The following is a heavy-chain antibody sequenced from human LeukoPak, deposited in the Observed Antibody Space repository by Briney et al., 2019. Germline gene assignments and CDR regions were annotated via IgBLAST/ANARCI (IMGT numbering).Heavy chain of an antibody. Sequence: GGSLRLSCAASGFTFSSYWMHWVRQAPGKGLVWVSRINSDGSSTSYADSVKGRFAISRDNAKNTLYLQMNSLRAEDTAVYYCARDAPGRYYDSSGYYSYWGQGTLVTVSS. V-gene: IGHV3-74*01. CDR1: GFTFSSYW. J-gene: IGHJ4*02. CDR2: INSDGSST. D-gene: IGHD3-22*01. CDR3: ARDAPGRYYDSSGYYSY.